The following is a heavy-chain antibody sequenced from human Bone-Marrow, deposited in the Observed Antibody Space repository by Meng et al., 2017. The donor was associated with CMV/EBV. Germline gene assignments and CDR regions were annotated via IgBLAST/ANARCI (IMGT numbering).Heavy chain of an antibody. D-gene: IGHD6-6*01. J-gene: IGHJ5*02. Sequence: GESLKISCKASGYTFTSYDINWVRQATGQGLEWMGWMNPNSGNTGYAQKFQGRVTMTRNTSISTAYLELSSLRSEDTAVYYCATHSGAARRRAWFDPWGQGTLVTVSS. V-gene: IGHV1-8*01. CDR3: ATHSGAARRRAWFDP. CDR2: MNPNSGNT. CDR1: GYTFTSYD.